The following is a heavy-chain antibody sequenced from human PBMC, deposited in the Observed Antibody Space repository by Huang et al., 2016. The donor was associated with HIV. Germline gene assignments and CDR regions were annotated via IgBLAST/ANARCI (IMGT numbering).Heavy chain of an antibody. D-gene: IGHD1-7*01. J-gene: IGHJ6*02. CDR1: TFRFGAYW. CDR2: IKQDESEK. CDR3: ATKTAAMDI. V-gene: IGHV3-7*01. Sequence: VESGGRLVQPGGSIRLSCVGSTFRFGAYWMSWVRKSQGKGLEWVANIKQDESEKYYVDSVKGRFNISRDNAKKVLFLEMNNVRVEDTATYYCATKTAAMDIWGQGTTVTVS.